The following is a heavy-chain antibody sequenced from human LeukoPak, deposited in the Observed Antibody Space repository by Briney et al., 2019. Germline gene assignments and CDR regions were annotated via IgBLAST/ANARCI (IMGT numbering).Heavy chain of an antibody. CDR2: ISYDGSNK. D-gene: IGHD1-26*01. CDR1: GFTFSSYA. Sequence: GGSLRLSCAASGFTFSSYAMHWVRQAPGKGLEWVAVISYDGSNKYYADSVKGRFTISRDNSKNTLYLQMNSLRAEDTAVYYCAREATGVGGDYFDYWGQGTLVTVSS. J-gene: IGHJ4*02. CDR3: AREATGVGGDYFDY. V-gene: IGHV3-30*04.